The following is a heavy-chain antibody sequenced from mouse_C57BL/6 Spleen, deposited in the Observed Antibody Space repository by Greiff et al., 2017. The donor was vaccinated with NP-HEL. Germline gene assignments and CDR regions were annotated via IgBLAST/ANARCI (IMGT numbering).Heavy chain of an antibody. V-gene: IGHV1-15*01. CDR3: TNGYGMDY. J-gene: IGHJ4*01. CDR2: IDPETGGT. D-gene: IGHD2-2*01. Sequence: LQESGAELVRPGASVTLSCKASGYTFTDYEMHWVKQTPVHGLEWIGAIDPETGGTAYNQKFKGKAILTADKSSSTAYMELRSLTSEDSAVYYCTNGYGMDYWGQGTSVTVSS. CDR1: GYTFTDYE.